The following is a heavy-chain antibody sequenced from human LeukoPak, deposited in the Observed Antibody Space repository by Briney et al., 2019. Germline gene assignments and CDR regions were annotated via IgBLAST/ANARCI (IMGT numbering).Heavy chain of an antibody. CDR1: GYSFTSYW. Sequence: GESLKISCKGSGYSFTSYWIGWVRQMPGKGLEWMGIIYPGDSDSRYSPSFHGQVTISADKSISTAYLQWPSLRASDSATYFCARPPYGDHGRLLRGQGTQVTVSS. J-gene: IGHJ4*02. CDR2: IYPGDSDS. D-gene: IGHD4-17*01. V-gene: IGHV5-51*01. CDR3: ARPPYGDHGRLL.